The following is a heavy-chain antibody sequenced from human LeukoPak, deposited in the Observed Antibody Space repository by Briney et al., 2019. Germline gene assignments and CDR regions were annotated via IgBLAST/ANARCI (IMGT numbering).Heavy chain of an antibody. CDR3: ARTRIAAAGSLLDY. V-gene: IGHV3-30*03. CDR2: ISYDGSNK. CDR1: GFTFSSYG. Sequence: GRSLRLSCAASGFTFSSYGMHWVRQAPGTGLEWVAVISYDGSNKYYADSVKGRFTISRDNSKNTLYLQMNSLRAEDTAVYYCARTRIAAAGSLLDYWGQGTLVTVSS. D-gene: IGHD6-13*01. J-gene: IGHJ4*02.